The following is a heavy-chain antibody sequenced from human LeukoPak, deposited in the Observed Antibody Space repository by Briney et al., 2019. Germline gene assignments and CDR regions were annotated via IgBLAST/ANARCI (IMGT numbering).Heavy chain of an antibody. J-gene: IGHJ4*02. V-gene: IGHV4-34*01. CDR3: VRGARRSFADFAY. CDR1: GGSSSNLY. Sequence: SETLSLTCAVSGGSSSNLYWTWIRQSPGKGLEWIGEIDHGGNTNYDPSLMSRLTISVDMSKSQFSLRLSSVTAADTAVYYCVRGARRSFADFAYWGQGALVTVSP. D-gene: IGHD1-26*01. CDR2: IDHGGNT.